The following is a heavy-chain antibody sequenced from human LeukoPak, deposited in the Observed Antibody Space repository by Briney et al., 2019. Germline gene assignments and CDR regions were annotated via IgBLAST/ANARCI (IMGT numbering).Heavy chain of an antibody. J-gene: IGHJ4*02. CDR3: ARVRDDFWSGPSAYFDY. CDR1: GGSISSYY. V-gene: IGHV4-59*01. D-gene: IGHD3-3*01. Sequence: SETLSLTCTVSGGSISSYYWSWVRQPPGKGLEWIGYIYYSGSTNYNPSLKSRVTISVDTSKNQFSLKLSSVTAADTAVYYCARVRDDFWSGPSAYFDYWGQGTLVTVSS. CDR2: IYYSGST.